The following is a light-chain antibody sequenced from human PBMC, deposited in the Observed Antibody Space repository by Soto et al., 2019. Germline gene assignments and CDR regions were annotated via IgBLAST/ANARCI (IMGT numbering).Light chain of an antibody. CDR1: HDISNY. Sequence: DIPMTQSPSSLSASVGDRVTITCRASHDISNYLVWFQQKPGKVPKVLIYGASTLQSGVPSRFSGSGSGTDFSLTISSLQPEDVATYYCQKYDSAPWTFGPGTKVDIK. V-gene: IGKV1-27*01. CDR2: GAS. J-gene: IGKJ3*01. CDR3: QKYDSAPWT.